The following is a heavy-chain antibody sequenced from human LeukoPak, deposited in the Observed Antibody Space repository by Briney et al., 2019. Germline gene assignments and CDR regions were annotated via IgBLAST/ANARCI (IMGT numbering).Heavy chain of an antibody. CDR2: IIPIFGTA. D-gene: IGHD3-16*01. CDR3: ARENTDWGGAFDI. CDR1: GGTFSSYA. Sequence: SVKVSCKASGGTFSSYAISWVRQAPGQGLGWMGGIIPIFGTANYAQMFQGRVTITTNESTSTAYMELSSLRSEDTAVYYCARENTDWGGAFDIWGQGTMVTVSS. V-gene: IGHV1-69*05. J-gene: IGHJ3*02.